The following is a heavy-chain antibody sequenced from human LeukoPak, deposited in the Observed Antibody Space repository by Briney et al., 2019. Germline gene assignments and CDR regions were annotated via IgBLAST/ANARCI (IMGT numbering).Heavy chain of an antibody. CDR3: ASALKRGSAGTLIDH. CDR1: GYSFTSHD. D-gene: IGHD6-13*01. J-gene: IGHJ4*02. CDR2: MNPNSGNT. Sequence: GASVTVSCKASGYSFTSHDINWVRQATGQGLEWMGWMNPNSGNTGYAQKFQDRVTMTRNTSISTAYLELSSLGSEDTAMYYCASALKRGSAGTLIDHWGQGTLVTVSS. V-gene: IGHV1-8*01.